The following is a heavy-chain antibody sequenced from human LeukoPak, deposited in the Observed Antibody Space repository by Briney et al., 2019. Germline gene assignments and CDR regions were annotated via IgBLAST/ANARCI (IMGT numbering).Heavy chain of an antibody. CDR2: ISSSGNTI. V-gene: IGHV3-11*04. CDR1: GFTFSDYY. Sequence: GGSLRLSCAASGFTFSDYYMSWLRQAPGKGLEWVSYISSSGNTIYYADSVKGRFTISRDNAKNSLCLQMNSLRAEDTAVYYCAREGIWQQLDGYYFDYWGQGTLVTVSS. D-gene: IGHD6-13*01. CDR3: AREGIWQQLDGYYFDY. J-gene: IGHJ4*02.